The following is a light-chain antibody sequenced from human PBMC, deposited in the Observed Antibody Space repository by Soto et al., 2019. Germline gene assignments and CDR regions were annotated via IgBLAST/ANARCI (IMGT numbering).Light chain of an antibody. CDR1: SRDIGGYNY. V-gene: IGLV2-14*01. Sequence: QSVLTQPASVSGSPGQSITISCTGTSRDIGGYNYVSWYQQHPGKAPKLMIFDVSRRPSGISSRFSGSRSGNTASLTISGLQAEDEADYYCSSYTPSTVLFGGGTKVTVL. CDR3: SSYTPSTVL. J-gene: IGLJ2*01. CDR2: DVS.